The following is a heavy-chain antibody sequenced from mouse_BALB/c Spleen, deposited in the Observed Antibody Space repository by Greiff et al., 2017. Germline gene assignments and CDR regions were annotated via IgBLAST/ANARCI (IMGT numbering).Heavy chain of an antibody. CDR2: ISSGGSYT. Sequence: EVKLVESGGGLVKPGGSLKLSCAASGFTFSSYAMSWVRQSPEKRLEWVAEISSGGSYTYYPDTVTGRFTISRDNAKNTLYLEMSSLRSEDTAMYYCARDDYDGLDYAMDYWGQGTSVTVSS. CDR1: GFTFSSYA. D-gene: IGHD2-4*01. V-gene: IGHV5-9-4*01. CDR3: ARDDYDGLDYAMDY. J-gene: IGHJ4*01.